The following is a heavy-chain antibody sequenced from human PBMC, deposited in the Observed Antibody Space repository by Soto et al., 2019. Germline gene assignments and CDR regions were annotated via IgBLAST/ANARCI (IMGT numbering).Heavy chain of an antibody. CDR1: GFSLSNARMG. D-gene: IGHD3-16*02. CDR3: ARILSDCVWGSYRTDAFEI. Sequence: SGPTLVNPTETRTLTCTVPGFSLSNARMGVSWIRQPPGKALEWLAHIFSNDEKSYSTSLKSRLTISKDTSKSQVVLTMTNMDPVDTATYYCARILSDCVWGSYRTDAFEIWGQGTMVTVSS. J-gene: IGHJ3*02. CDR2: IFSNDEK. V-gene: IGHV2-26*01.